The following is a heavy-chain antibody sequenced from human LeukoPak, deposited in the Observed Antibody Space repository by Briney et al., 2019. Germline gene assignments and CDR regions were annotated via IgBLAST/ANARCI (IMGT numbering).Heavy chain of an antibody. CDR3: ARDFRYSRWEETRYFDL. D-gene: IGHD1-26*01. J-gene: IGHJ2*01. CDR2: ISSSGSTI. V-gene: IGHV3-11*01. CDR1: GFTFSDYY. Sequence: GGSLRLSCAASGFTFSDYYMSWIRQAPGKGLEWVSYISSSGSTIYYADSVKGRFTISRDNAKNSLYLQMNSLRAEDTAVYYCARDFRYSRWEETRYFDLWGRGTLVTVSS.